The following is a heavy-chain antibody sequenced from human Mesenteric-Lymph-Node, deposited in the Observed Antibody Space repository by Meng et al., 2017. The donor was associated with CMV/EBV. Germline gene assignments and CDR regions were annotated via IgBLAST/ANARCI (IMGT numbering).Heavy chain of an antibody. J-gene: IGHJ3*02. D-gene: IGHD3-22*01. CDR1: GFTFSSYA. V-gene: IGHV3-23*01. Sequence: GESLKISCAASGFTFSSYAMNWVRQAPGKGLEWVSAIIGSGAASYYADSVKGRFTISRDNSKKTLYLQMNSLRAEDTAVYYCEKSTDNYDSSGFYGGFDIWGQGTLVTVSS. CDR2: IIGSGAAS. CDR3: EKSTDNYDSSGFYGGFDI.